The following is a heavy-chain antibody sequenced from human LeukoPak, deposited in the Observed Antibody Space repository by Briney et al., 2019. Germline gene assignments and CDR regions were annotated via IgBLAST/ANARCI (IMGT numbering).Heavy chain of an antibody. Sequence: PGGSLRLSCAASGFLFSDYYMSWIRQAPGKGLEWVAYISGSGSVLHYADSIKGRFTISRDNAKNSLYLQMNSLRAEDTAVYYCARSEHYYDSSGYYRPFDYWGQGTLVTVSS. CDR3: ARSEHYYDSSGYYRPFDY. CDR1: GFLFSDYY. CDR2: ISGSGSVL. J-gene: IGHJ4*02. D-gene: IGHD3-22*01. V-gene: IGHV3-11*01.